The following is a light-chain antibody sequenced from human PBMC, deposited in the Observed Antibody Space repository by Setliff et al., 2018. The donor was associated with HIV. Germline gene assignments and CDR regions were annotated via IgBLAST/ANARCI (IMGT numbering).Light chain of an antibody. Sequence: QSALTQPASVSGSPGQAITISCTGTRSDVGGYNSVSWYQQLPGKAPKLIIYDVSKRPAGVSNRFSGSKSANTASLTISGLQAEDEADYYCNSYTSSSTYVFGTGTKSPS. CDR3: NSYTSSSTYV. V-gene: IGLV2-14*01. J-gene: IGLJ1*01. CDR2: DVS. CDR1: RSDVGGYNS.